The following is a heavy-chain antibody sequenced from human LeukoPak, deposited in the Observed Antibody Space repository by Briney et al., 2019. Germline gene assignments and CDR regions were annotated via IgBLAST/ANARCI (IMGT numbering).Heavy chain of an antibody. D-gene: IGHD4-17*01. CDR2: ISAYNGNT. CDR1: GYTFTSYG. Sequence: ASVKVSCKASGYTFTSYGISWVRQAPGQGLEWMGWISAYNGNTNYAQKLQGRVTMTTDTSTSTAYMELRSLRSDDTAVYYCARDRSGYGDYQTRGSWFDPWGQGTLVTVSS. V-gene: IGHV1-18*01. CDR3: ARDRSGYGDYQTRGSWFDP. J-gene: IGHJ5*02.